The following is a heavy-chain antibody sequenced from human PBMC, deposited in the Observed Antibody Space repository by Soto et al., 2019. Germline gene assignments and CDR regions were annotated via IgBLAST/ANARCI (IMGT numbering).Heavy chain of an antibody. CDR2: IIPIFGTA. V-gene: IGHV1-69*06. J-gene: IGHJ2*01. Sequence: QVQLVQSGAEVKKPGSSVKVSCKASGGTFSSYAISWVRQAPGQGLEWKGGIIPIFGTANYAQKFQGRVTITADKSTSTAYMELSSLRSEDTAVYYCARTDCTNGVCYTDWYFDLWGRGTLVTVSS. D-gene: IGHD2-8*01. CDR3: ARTDCTNGVCYTDWYFDL. CDR1: GGTFSSYA.